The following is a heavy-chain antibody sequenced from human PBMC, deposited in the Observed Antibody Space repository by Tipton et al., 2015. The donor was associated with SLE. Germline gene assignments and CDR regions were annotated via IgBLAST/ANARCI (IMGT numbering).Heavy chain of an antibody. D-gene: IGHD6-25*01. Sequence: SLRLSCAASGFTFSSYAMSWVRQAPGKGLEWVSAISGSGGSTYYADSVKGRFTLSRDNSQNTLYLQMNSLRAEDTAVYYCVRAEYYYYFLDVWGKGTAVTVSS. CDR1: GFTFSSYA. V-gene: IGHV3-23*01. CDR3: VRAEYYYYFLDV. J-gene: IGHJ6*03. CDR2: ISGSGGST.